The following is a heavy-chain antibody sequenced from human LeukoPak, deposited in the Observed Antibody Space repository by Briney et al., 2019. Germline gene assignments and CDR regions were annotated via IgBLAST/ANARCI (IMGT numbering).Heavy chain of an antibody. V-gene: IGHV3-30*02. J-gene: IGHJ4*02. CDR2: IRYDGSNK. CDR3: AKLAAANCGGDSYSGAYYFDY. D-gene: IGHD2-21*02. CDR1: GFTLSTYG. Sequence: PGGSLRLSCAASGFTLSTYGMHWVRQAPGKGLEWVAFIRYDGSNKYYADSVKGRFTISRDNSKNTLYLQMNSLRAEDTAVYYCAKLAAANCGGDSYSGAYYFDYWGQGTLVTVSS.